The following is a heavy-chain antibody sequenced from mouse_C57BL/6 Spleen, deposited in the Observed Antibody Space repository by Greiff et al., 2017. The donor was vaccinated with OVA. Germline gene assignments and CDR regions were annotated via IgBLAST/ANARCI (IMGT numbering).Heavy chain of an antibody. CDR1: GYAFSSSW. Sequence: QVQLKQSGPELVKPGASVKISCKASGYAFSSSWMNWVKQRPGKGLEWIGRIYPGDGDTNYNGKFKGKATLTADKSSSTAYMQLSSLTSEDSAVYVCARSQKAQATWFAYWGQGTLVTVSA. D-gene: IGHD3-2*02. CDR2: IYPGDGDT. CDR3: ARSQKAQATWFAY. V-gene: IGHV1-82*01. J-gene: IGHJ3*01.